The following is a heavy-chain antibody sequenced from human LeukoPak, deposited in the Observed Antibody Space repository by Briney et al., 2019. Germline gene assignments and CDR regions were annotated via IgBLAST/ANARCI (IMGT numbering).Heavy chain of an antibody. CDR1: GLAFSSYG. Sequence: PGPCLRLSCAASGLAFSSYGMRSVRHAPGIGLGWVAFVRYDGSNEYYADYVKGRFTISRDNSKNKVYLQMNSLRVEDTAVYSCARESDRAYHSEGSKYWGLGTLVTVSS. J-gene: IGHJ4*02. D-gene: IGHD2-2*01. V-gene: IGHV3-30*02. CDR2: VRYDGSNE. CDR3: ARESDRAYHSEGSKY.